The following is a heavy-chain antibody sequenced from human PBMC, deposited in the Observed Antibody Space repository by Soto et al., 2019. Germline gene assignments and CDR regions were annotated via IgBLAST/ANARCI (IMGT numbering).Heavy chain of an antibody. CDR1: GGSISSRTFW. V-gene: IGHV4-39*01. D-gene: IGHD4-4*01. CDR2: MYYSGSS. CDR3: ARHSRDDYNYAGSGIFVY. Sequence: QLQLQESGPGLVKPSETLSLTCSVSGGSISSRTFWWAWIRQPPGKGLEWIGDMYYSGSSYSSPSLKSRVTLSVDMYKNQLSLKLNSVTAADTAVYYSARHSRDDYNYAGSGIFVYLGQGTLVTVSS. J-gene: IGHJ4*02.